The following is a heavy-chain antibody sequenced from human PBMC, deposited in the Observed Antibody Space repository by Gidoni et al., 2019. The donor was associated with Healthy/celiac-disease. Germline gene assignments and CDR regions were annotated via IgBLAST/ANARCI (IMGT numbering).Heavy chain of an antibody. CDR1: GGSLRGYS. D-gene: IGHD1-7*01. CDR2: INHRGST. CDR3: ARARDNKLVDY. V-gene: IGHV4-34*01. J-gene: IGHJ4*02. Sequence: QVQLQQWGAGLSKPSETLSLTCAVYGGSLRGYSWRGIRQPPGKGLEWIGEINHRGSTNYNPSLKGRVAISVDKSKNQFSLKLSSVTAADTAVYYCARARDNKLVDYWGQGTLVTVSS.